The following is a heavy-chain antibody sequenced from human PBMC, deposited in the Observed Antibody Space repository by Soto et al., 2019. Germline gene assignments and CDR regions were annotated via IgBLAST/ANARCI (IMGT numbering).Heavy chain of an antibody. V-gene: IGHV4-59*12. Sequence: PSETLSLTCPVSGGSISSYYWSWIRKPPGKGLEWIGYVYYRGSTNYNPSLKSRVTISVDTSKNQFSLKLSSVTAADTAVYYCARGRRYFDWLLTNWFDPWGQGTLVTVSS. CDR3: ARGRRYFDWLLTNWFDP. D-gene: IGHD3-9*01. CDR1: GGSISSYY. J-gene: IGHJ5*02. CDR2: VYYRGST.